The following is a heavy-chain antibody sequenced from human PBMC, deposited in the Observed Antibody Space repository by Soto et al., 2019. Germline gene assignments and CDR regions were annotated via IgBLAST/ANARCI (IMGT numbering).Heavy chain of an antibody. V-gene: IGHV1-46*03. D-gene: IGHD1-1*01. CDR2: INPSGGST. J-gene: IGHJ4*02. CDR3: ARSNWNDVSYFDY. Sequence: QVPLVQSGAEVKKPGASVKVSCKASGYTFTSYYFHWVRQAPGQGLEWVGLINPSGGSTTYARKFQGRVTMTRDTSTSTVYMELSSLRSEDTAMYFCARSNWNDVSYFDYWGQGTLVTVSS. CDR1: GYTFTSYY.